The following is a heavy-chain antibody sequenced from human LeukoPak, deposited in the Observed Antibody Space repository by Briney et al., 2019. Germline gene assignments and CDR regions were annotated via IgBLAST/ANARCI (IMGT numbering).Heavy chain of an antibody. J-gene: IGHJ4*02. CDR1: EYSFPNYC. CDR3: AIGRGGQQLGDY. Sequence: GESLKISCKHSEYSFPNYCIGWVRQMPGKGLEWMGIIYPDDSDTRYSPSFQGQVTISADRSLSTAYLPWSSLRASDTAMYYCAIGRGGQQLGDYWGQGTLVTVSS. CDR2: IYPDDSDT. V-gene: IGHV5-51*01. D-gene: IGHD6-13*01.